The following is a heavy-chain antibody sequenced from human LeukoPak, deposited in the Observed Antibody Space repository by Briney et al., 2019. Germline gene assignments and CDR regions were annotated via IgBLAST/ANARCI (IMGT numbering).Heavy chain of an antibody. CDR2: ISYDGSNK. J-gene: IGHJ4*02. V-gene: IGHV3-30*04. CDR3: ARGATVTKYFDY. CDR1: GFTFSSYA. Sequence: GGCLRLSCAAPGFTFSSYAMDWVRQAPGKGLGWEAVISYDGSNKYYADSVKGRFTISTDNSKNTLYLQMNSLRAEDTAVYYCARGATVTKYFDYWGQGTLGTVSS. D-gene: IGHD4-17*01.